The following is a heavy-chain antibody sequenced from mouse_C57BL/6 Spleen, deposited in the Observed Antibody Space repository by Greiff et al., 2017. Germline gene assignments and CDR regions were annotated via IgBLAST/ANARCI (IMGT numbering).Heavy chain of an antibody. Sequence: QVQLQQPGAELVMPGASVKLSCKASGYTFTSYWMHWVKQRPGQGLGWIGEIDPSDSYTNYNQKFKGKSTLTVDKSSSTAYMQLSSLTSEDSAVYYCARWGFPFAYWGQGTLVTVSA. V-gene: IGHV1-69*01. CDR2: IDPSDSYT. CDR1: GYTFTSYW. CDR3: ARWGFPFAY. J-gene: IGHJ3*01.